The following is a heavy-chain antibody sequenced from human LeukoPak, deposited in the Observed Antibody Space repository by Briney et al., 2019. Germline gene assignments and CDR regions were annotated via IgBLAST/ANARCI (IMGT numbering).Heavy chain of an antibody. V-gene: IGHV1-18*01. Sequence: ASEEVSCKASGYTFTSYVISWVRQAPGQGLEWMGWSSAYNGNTNYAQKLQGRVTMTTDTSTSTAYMELRSLRSDDTAVYYCARGVGYSGYELYGMDVWGQGTTVTVSS. J-gene: IGHJ6*02. CDR2: SSAYNGNT. CDR3: ARGVGYSGYELYGMDV. CDR1: GYTFTSYV. D-gene: IGHD5-12*01.